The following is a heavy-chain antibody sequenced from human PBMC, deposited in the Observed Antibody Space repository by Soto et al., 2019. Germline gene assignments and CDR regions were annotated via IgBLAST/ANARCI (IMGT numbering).Heavy chain of an antibody. J-gene: IGHJ5*02. V-gene: IGHV3-7*01. CDR2: IPQDGVDG. CDR1: GFTFSMYS. Sequence: GGSLRLSCEVSGFTFSMYSMSWVRQTPGKGLEWVAKIPQDGVDGHYADSVKGRFTISRDNRKNSLYLQMSSLTAEDSALYYCSRSLDAWGQGIRVTVSS. CDR3: SRSLDA.